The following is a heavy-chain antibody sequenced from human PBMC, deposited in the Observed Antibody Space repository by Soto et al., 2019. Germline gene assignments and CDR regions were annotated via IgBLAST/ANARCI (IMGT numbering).Heavy chain of an antibody. CDR3: AKVGLSGLGAVVTYFDY. CDR1: GFTFSSYA. Sequence: EVQLLESGGGLVQPGGSLRLSCAASGFTFSSYAMSWVRQAPGKGLEWVSAISGSGGSTYYADSVKGRFSISRDNSKNTLYLQMNSLRAEDTGVYYCAKVGLSGLGAVVTYFDYWGQGTLVTVSS. CDR2: ISGSGGST. J-gene: IGHJ4*02. V-gene: IGHV3-23*01. D-gene: IGHD3-10*01.